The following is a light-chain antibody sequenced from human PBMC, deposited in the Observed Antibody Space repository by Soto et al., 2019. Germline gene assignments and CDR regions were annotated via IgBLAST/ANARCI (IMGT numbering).Light chain of an antibody. J-gene: IGKJ5*01. CDR1: QSVNSL. CDR2: AAS. V-gene: IGKV3-15*01. Sequence: EVVLTQSPATLSVSPGEGASLSCRASQSVNSLLAWYQQKPGQAPRLLIYAASTRATGIPDRFSGSGSGTEFTLTISSLQSEDFAVYYCQQYNNWPLTFGQGTRLDIK. CDR3: QQYNNWPLT.